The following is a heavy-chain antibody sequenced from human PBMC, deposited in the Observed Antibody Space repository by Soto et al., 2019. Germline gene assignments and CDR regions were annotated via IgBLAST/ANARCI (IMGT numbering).Heavy chain of an antibody. V-gene: IGHV4-59*01. J-gene: IGHJ5*02. CDR3: ARDRKSGSHAMTNWFDP. CDR1: NDSITTYY. Sequence: SETLSLTCTVSNDSITTYYWSWIRQAPGKGLEWIGYVKYTGSTNYSPSLKSRATISVDTSKNQFSLKLNSVTAADTAVYYCARDRKSGSHAMTNWFDPWGQGTLVTVSS. CDR2: VKYTGST. D-gene: IGHD1-26*01.